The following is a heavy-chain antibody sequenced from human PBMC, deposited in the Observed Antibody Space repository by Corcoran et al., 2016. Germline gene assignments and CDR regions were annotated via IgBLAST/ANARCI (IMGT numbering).Heavy chain of an antibody. CDR3: AGGRRGDGGNRVLVY. V-gene: IGHV1-8*01. J-gene: IGHJ4*02. CDR1: VYTFTSYD. Sequence: QVQLVPSWAEVKKPGASVKFSCKASVYTFTSYDITWVRQPTGHGLALMGWMHPNSGNTGYAQKFQGRVTMTRNTSISTAYMELSSLRSEDTAVYYCAGGRRGDGGNRVLVYWGQGTLVTVSS. D-gene: IGHD3-16*01. CDR2: MHPNSGNT.